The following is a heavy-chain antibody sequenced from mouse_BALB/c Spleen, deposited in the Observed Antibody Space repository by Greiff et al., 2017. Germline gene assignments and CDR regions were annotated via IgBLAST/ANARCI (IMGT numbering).Heavy chain of an antibody. Sequence: EVQVVESGGGLVQPGGSLKLSCAASGFTFSSYGMSWVRQTPDKRLELVATINSNGGSTYYPESVKGRFTISRDNAKNTLYLQMSSLKSEDTAMYYCARDERWAMDYWGQGTSVTVSS. J-gene: IGHJ4*01. CDR2: INSNGGST. V-gene: IGHV5-6-3*01. CDR1: GFTFSSYG. CDR3: ARDERWAMDY. D-gene: IGHD2-3*01.